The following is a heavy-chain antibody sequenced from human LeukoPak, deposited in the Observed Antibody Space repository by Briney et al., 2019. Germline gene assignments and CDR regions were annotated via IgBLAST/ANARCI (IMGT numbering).Heavy chain of an antibody. Sequence: SETLSLTCTVSGYSISSGYYWGWIRQPPGKGLEWIGSIYHSGSTNYNPSLKSRVTISVDTSKNQFSLKLSSVTAADTAVYYCARRGTHCSSTSCYYYYYYYYMDVWGKGTTVTISS. V-gene: IGHV4-38-2*02. CDR1: GYSISSGYY. CDR2: IYHSGST. D-gene: IGHD2-2*01. CDR3: ARRGTHCSSTSCYYYYYYYYMDV. J-gene: IGHJ6*03.